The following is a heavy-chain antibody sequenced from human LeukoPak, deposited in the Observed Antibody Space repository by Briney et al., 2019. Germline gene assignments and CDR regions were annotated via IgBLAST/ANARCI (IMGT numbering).Heavy chain of an antibody. V-gene: IGHV4-39*07. CDR1: GGSISSSSYY. CDR2: IYYSGST. Sequence: SETLSLTCTVSGGSISSSSYYWGWIRQPPGKGLEWIGSIYYSGSTNYNPSLKSRVTISVDTSKNQFSLKLSSVTAADTAVYYCARGLKDSSGWYAPMNFDYWGQGTLVTVSS. D-gene: IGHD6-19*01. CDR3: ARGLKDSSGWYAPMNFDY. J-gene: IGHJ4*02.